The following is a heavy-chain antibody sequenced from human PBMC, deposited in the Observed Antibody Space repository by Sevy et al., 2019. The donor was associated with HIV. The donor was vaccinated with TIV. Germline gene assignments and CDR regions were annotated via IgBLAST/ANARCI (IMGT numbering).Heavy chain of an antibody. V-gene: IGHV3-23*01. CDR3: AKGFCSGATCPRDYYYYGMDV. J-gene: IGHJ6*02. D-gene: IGHD2-15*01. CDR2: ISSSGRFT. Sequence: GGSLRLSCSASEFTLSSYDMSWVRQAPGKGLEWVSSISSSGRFTYYADFVEGRFIISRDNSKNTLSVQMNSLRAEDTAVYYCAKGFCSGATCPRDYYYYGMDVWGQGTTVTVSS. CDR1: EFTLSSYD.